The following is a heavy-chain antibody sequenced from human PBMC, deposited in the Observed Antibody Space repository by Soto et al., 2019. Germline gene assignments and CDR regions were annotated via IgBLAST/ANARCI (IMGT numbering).Heavy chain of an antibody. CDR3: ARATGTLRSRNCDY. CDR2: IYHTGST. D-gene: IGHD1-1*01. J-gene: IGHJ4*02. Sequence: TLSLTCSVSGGSISTVGHYWTWIRQPPGKGLEWIGSIYHTGSTYYSKSLRSRLTMSVDTSKSQFSLRLSSVTAADTAVYYCARATGTLRSRNCDYWGQGSLVTVSS. CDR1: GGSISTVGHY. V-gene: IGHV4-31*03.